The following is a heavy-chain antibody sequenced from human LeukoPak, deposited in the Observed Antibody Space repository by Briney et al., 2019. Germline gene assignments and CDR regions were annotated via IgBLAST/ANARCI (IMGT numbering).Heavy chain of an antibody. Sequence: GGSLRLSCVASGFTFSSYAMHWVRQAPGKGLEWVAVISYDGSNKYYADSVKGRFTISRDNSKNTLYLQMNSLRAEDTAVYYCARVKLGASPFSFDYWGQGTLVTVSS. J-gene: IGHJ4*02. CDR2: ISYDGSNK. V-gene: IGHV3-30*04. CDR1: GFTFSSYA. D-gene: IGHD3-10*01. CDR3: ARVKLGASPFSFDY.